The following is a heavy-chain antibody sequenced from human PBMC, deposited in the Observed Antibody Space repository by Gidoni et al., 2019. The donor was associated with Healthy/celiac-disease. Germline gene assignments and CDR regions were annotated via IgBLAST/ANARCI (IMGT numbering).Heavy chain of an antibody. V-gene: IGHV3-21*01. D-gene: IGHD6-19*01. J-gene: IGHJ4*02. CDR1: GFTFSSYS. CDR3: ARYRDSSGWYALDY. Sequence: EVHLLESGGGLVKPGGSLRLSCAASGFTFSSYSMNWVRQAPGKGLEWVSSISSSSSYIYYADSVKGRFTISRDNAKNSLYLQMNSLRAEDTAVYYCARYRDSSGWYALDYWGQGTLVTVSS. CDR2: ISSSSSYI.